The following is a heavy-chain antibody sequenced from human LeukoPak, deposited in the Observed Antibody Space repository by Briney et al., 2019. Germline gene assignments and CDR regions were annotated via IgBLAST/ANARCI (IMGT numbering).Heavy chain of an antibody. V-gene: IGHV3-23*01. CDR2: ISGSGGST. CDR3: AKEWDYCSSTSCPQSGY. CDR1: GFTFSSYA. J-gene: IGHJ4*02. Sequence: PRGSLRLSCAASGFTFSSYAMSWVRQAPGKGLEWVSAISGSGGSTYYADSVKGRFTISRDNSKNTLYLQMNSLRAEDTAVYYCAKEWDYCSSTSCPQSGYWGQGTLVTVSS. D-gene: IGHD2-2*01.